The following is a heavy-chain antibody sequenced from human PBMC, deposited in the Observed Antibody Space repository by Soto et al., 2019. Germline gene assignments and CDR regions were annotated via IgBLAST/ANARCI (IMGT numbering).Heavy chain of an antibody. J-gene: IGHJ6*02. Sequence: SETLSLTCAVSGVSISSSNWWSCVRHPPGKGLEWIGEIYHSGRTNYNPSLKSRVTISVDKSKNHFSLKLSSVTDADTAVYYCARGGATYYDILTGYYYYYGMDVWGQGTTVTVSS. V-gene: IGHV4-4*02. D-gene: IGHD3-9*01. CDR3: ARGGATYYDILTGYYYYYGMDV. CDR1: GVSISSSNW. CDR2: IYHSGRT.